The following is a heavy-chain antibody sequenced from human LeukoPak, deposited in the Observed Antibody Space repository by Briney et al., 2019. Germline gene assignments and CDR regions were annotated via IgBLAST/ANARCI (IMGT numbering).Heavy chain of an antibody. J-gene: IGHJ1*01. V-gene: IGHV3-23*01. CDR2: ISGSGGST. CDR1: GFTFSSYA. D-gene: IGHD6-13*01. Sequence: PGGSLRLSCAASGFTFSSYAMSWVRQAPGKRLEWVSAISGSGGSTYYADSVKGRFTISRDNSKNTLYLQMNSLRAEDTAVYYCAKSPHSSSWYGSEYFQHWGQGTLVTVSS. CDR3: AKSPHSSSWYGSEYFQH.